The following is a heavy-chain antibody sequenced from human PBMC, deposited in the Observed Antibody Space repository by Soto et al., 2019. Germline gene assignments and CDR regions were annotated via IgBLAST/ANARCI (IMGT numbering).Heavy chain of an antibody. CDR3: ARIGSGYGSGGYFRGTKYYFDY. CDR2: ISSSSSYI. D-gene: IGHD3-10*01. V-gene: IGHV3-21*01. J-gene: IGHJ4*02. CDR1: GFTFSSYS. Sequence: PGGSLRLSCAASGFTFSSYSMNWVRQAPGKGLEWVSSISSSSSYIYYADSVKGRFTISRDNAKNSLYLQMNSLRAEDTAVYYCARIGSGYGSGGYFRGTKYYFDYWGQGTLVTVSS.